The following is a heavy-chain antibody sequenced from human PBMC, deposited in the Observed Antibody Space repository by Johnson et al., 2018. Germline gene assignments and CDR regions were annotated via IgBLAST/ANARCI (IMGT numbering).Heavy chain of an antibody. CDR1: GFSVSSTY. Sequence: VQLVQSGGGLVQPGGSLRLSCAASGFSVSSTYISWVRQAPGKGLEWVSILYSSGNTFYADSGKGRFTISRDNSKNTLYLQRKSLRAEDTAVYYCAKDPKDCYNHAWSSNLWGQGSMGTVSS. CDR2: LYSSGNT. J-gene: IGHJ3*01. V-gene: IGHV3-66*02. D-gene: IGHD5-24*01. CDR3: AKDPKDCYNHAWSSNL.